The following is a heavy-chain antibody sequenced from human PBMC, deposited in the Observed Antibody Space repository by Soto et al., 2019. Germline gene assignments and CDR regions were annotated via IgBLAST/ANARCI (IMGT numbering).Heavy chain of an antibody. Sequence: EVQLVESGGGLVQPGFTFSTYWMTWVRQAPGKGLEWVANINQDGSEKYFVDSVKGRFTISRDNAKNSLYLQMNSLRAEDTAVFYCARRRGYCSGGSCFPIDYWGQGTLVTVSS. D-gene: IGHD2-15*01. CDR3: ARRRGYCSGGSCFPIDY. J-gene: IGHJ4*02. CDR1: FTFSTYW. CDR2: INQDGSEK. V-gene: IGHV3-7*01.